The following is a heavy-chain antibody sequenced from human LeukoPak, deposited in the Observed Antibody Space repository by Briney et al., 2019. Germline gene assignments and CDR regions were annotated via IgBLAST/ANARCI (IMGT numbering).Heavy chain of an antibody. V-gene: IGHV4-39*01. J-gene: IGHJ4*02. Sequence: PSETLSLTCTVSGDSISSSSYYWGCIRQPPGKGLEWMGSIYYSGSTYYNPSLKSRVTMSVDTSKNQFSLKLNSATAADTAVYYCARRLSTRSYYLDDWGQGTLVTVSS. CDR3: ARRLSTRSYYLDD. D-gene: IGHD2/OR15-2a*01. CDR1: GDSISSSSYY. CDR2: IYYSGST.